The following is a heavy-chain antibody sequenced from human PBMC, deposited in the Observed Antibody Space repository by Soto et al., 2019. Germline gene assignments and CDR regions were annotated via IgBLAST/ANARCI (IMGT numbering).Heavy chain of an antibody. Sequence: SQTLSLTCAISGDSVSSNSAAWNWIRQSPSRGLEWLGRTYYRSKWYNDYAVSVKSRITINPDTSKNQFSLQLNSVTPEETAEYYFARESYRSSSYYYYGMEVWGKGTT. D-gene: IGHD6-6*01. CDR3: ARESYRSSSYYYYGMEV. CDR1: GDSVSSNSAA. V-gene: IGHV6-1*01. J-gene: IGHJ6*04. CDR2: TYYRSKWYN.